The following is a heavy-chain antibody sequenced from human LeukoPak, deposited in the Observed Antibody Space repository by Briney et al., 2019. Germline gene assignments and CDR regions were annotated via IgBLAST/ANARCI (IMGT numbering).Heavy chain of an antibody. CDR2: ISAYNGNT. Sequence: ASVKVSCKASGYTFTGYGISWVRQAPGQGLEWMGWISAYNGNTNYAQKLQGRVTMTTDTSTSTAYMELRSLRSDDTAVYYCAIGPGYYDSSAAFDYWGQGTLVTVSS. V-gene: IGHV1-18*01. D-gene: IGHD3-22*01. J-gene: IGHJ4*02. CDR1: GYTFTGYG. CDR3: AIGPGYYDSSAAFDY.